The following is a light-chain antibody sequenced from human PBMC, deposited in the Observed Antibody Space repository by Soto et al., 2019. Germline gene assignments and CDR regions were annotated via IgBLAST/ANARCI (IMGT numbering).Light chain of an antibody. CDR2: NNN. V-gene: IGLV1-44*01. CDR3: ASWDDSLNGLYV. Sequence: QSVLTQPPSASGTPGQRVTISCSGGSSNIGSGTVNWYQQLPGTAPKLLIYNNNQRPSGVPDRFSGSKSGTSASLAISGLQSEDEADYYCASWDDSLNGLYVFGTGTKLTVL. CDR1: SSNIGSGT. J-gene: IGLJ1*01.